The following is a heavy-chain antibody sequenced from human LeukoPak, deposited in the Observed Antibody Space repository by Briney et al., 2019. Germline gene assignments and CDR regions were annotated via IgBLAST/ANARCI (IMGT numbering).Heavy chain of an antibody. CDR2: IIPIFGTA. V-gene: IGHV1-69*06. CDR1: GGTFSSYA. Sequence: ASVKVSCKASGGTFSSYAMSWVRQAPGQGLEWMGGIIPIFGTAIYAQKFQGRVTMTEDTSTDTAYMELSSLRSEDTAVYYCATVRGGYSYGNFDYWGQGTLVTVSS. CDR3: ATVRGGYSYGNFDY. J-gene: IGHJ4*02. D-gene: IGHD5-18*01.